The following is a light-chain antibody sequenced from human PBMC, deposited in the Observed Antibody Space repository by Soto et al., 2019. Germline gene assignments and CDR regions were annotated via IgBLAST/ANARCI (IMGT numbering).Light chain of an antibody. V-gene: IGLV2-14*01. CDR1: IDDVGAYNY. CDR3: ASYTSTYTLV. J-gene: IGLJ1*01. Sequence: QSALTQPASVSGSPGQSITISCTGTIDDVGAYNYVSGYQQRPGSAPQLLIYDVNNRPSGASNRFSGSKSGHTAYLTISGLQSDDEANYHCASYTSTYTLVFGTGTKVTVL. CDR2: DVN.